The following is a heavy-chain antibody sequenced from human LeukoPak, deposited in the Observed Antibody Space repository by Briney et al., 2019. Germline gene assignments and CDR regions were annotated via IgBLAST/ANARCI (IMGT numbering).Heavy chain of an antibody. V-gene: IGHV3-7*01. D-gene: IGHD6-19*01. CDR3: ARDLVRSSGWYVGY. CDR2: IKQEGSEK. J-gene: IGHJ4*02. CDR1: GFTFSSYG. Sequence: GGSLRLSCAASGFTFSSYGMSWVRQAPGKGLEWVANIKQEGSEKYYVDSVKGRFTISRDNAKNSLYLQMNSLRAEDTAVYYCARDLVRSSGWYVGYWGQGTLVTVSS.